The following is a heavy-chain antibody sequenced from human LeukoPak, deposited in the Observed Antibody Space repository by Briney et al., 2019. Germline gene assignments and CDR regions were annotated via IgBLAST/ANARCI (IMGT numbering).Heavy chain of an antibody. D-gene: IGHD4-23*01. J-gene: IGHJ4*02. CDR2: INQDVSET. CDR3: ARERGYSSFDY. V-gene: IGHV3-7*01. Sequence: GGSLRLSCAASGFTFSSYWMSWVRQAPGKGLEWVANINQDVSETNYVDSVKGRFTISRDNAKNSLYLQMTSLRVEDTAVYYCARERGYSSFDYWGQGTLVTVSS. CDR1: GFTFSSYW.